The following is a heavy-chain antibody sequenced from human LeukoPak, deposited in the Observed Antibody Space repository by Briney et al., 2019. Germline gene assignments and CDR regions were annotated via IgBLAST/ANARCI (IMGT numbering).Heavy chain of an antibody. CDR2: IYTSGST. CDR1: GGSISSGSYY. V-gene: IGHV4-61*02. D-gene: IGHD6-19*01. Sequence: KPSETLSLTCTVSGGSISSGSYYWSWIRQPAGKGLEWIGRIYTSGSTNYNPSLKSRATISVDTSKNQFSLKLSSVTAADTAVYYCARVVRGIAVAGTAFDYWGQGTLVTVSS. CDR3: ARVVRGIAVAGTAFDY. J-gene: IGHJ4*02.